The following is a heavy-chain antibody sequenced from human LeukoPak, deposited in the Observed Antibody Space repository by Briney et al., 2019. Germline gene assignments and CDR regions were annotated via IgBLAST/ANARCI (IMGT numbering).Heavy chain of an antibody. CDR2: ISFSGGTT. V-gene: IGHV3-23*01. CDR3: AKRGGTESFYYFYYMDV. CDR1: GFPFSSYD. D-gene: IGHD2-15*01. J-gene: IGHJ6*03. Sequence: GGPLSLFCAASGFPFSSYDMTCVRPPPGKGLEWVALISFSGGTTFYPDSVKGRFTISRDNSKNTLYLQMNRLRAEDTAEYYCAKRGGTESFYYFYYMDVWGKGTTVTVSS.